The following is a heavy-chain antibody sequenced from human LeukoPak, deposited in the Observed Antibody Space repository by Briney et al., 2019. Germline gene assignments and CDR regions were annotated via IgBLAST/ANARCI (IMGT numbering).Heavy chain of an antibody. Sequence: SETLSLTCTVSGGSISSSNFYWGWIRQPPGKGLEWIGSIYYSGSTYYNPSLKSRVTISVDTSKNQFSLKLSSVTAADTAVYYCARGRGIAVAGTGGSFDYWGQGTLVTVSS. V-gene: IGHV4-39*07. CDR3: ARGRGIAVAGTGGSFDY. CDR2: IYYSGST. J-gene: IGHJ4*02. D-gene: IGHD6-19*01. CDR1: GGSISSSNFY.